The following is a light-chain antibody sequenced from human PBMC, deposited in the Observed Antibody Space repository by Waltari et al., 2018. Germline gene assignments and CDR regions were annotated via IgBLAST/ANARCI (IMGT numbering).Light chain of an antibody. CDR2: AVA. Sequence: QSGLTQPPSASGSPGQSVTISCTATSRDIGTSEFVSWYQLHPGKAPKLLIYAVAKRPSGVSVRFSGSKSGNTASLTVSGLQAEDEADYFCSSYGGSNNLLFGGGTKLTV. J-gene: IGLJ2*01. V-gene: IGLV2-8*01. CDR1: SRDIGTSEF. CDR3: SSYGGSNNLL.